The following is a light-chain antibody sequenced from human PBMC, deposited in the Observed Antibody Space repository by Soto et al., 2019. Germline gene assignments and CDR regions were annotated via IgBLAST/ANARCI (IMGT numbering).Light chain of an antibody. CDR3: QHRSNWPQT. V-gene: IGKV3-11*02. Sequence: EMGLTQSPATMSLSPGDRATLSCRASQSVSNSIAWYQQQPGQAPKLLIDHASKRAAGTPARLSRSGSGRDFTLTISSREPEDFAVSYWQHRSNWPQTFGQGTKVEIK. CDR2: HAS. J-gene: IGKJ1*01. CDR1: QSVSNS.